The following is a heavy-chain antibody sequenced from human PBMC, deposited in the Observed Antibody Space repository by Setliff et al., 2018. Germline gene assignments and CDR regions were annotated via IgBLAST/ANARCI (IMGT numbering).Heavy chain of an antibody. J-gene: IGHJ4*02. Sequence: TLSLTCTVSGGSISSHYWSWIRQPPGKGLEWIGSIYYSGSTNYNPSLKSRVTISVDTSKNQFSLKLSSVTAADTAVYYCARGKRERQPLWYWGQGTLVTVSS. CDR2: IYYSGST. V-gene: IGHV4-59*11. CDR3: ARGKRERQPLWY. D-gene: IGHD1-1*01. CDR1: GGSISSHY.